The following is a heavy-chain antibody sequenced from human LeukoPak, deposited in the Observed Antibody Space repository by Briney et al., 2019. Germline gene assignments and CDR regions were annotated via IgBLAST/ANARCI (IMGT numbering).Heavy chain of an antibody. D-gene: IGHD3-9*01. CDR1: GYAFSTYA. CDR2: ISVHNDNT. CDR3: ARGGPGRYFDSLSLDY. J-gene: IGHJ4*02. V-gene: IGHV1-18*01. Sequence: ASVMVSCKTSGYAFSTYAINWVRQAPGQGLEWMGWISVHNDNTNYIQKFQGRVTMTTDTSTNTAYMELRSLRSDDTAVYFCARGGPGRYFDSLSLDYWGQGTLVTVSS.